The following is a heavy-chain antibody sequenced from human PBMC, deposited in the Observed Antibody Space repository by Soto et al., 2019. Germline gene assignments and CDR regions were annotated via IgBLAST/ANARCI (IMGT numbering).Heavy chain of an antibody. CDR3: GSSVAKYYYYGWDV. V-gene: IGHV1-69*12. Sequence: QVQLVQSGAEVKKPGSSVKVSCKASGGTFSSYAISWVRQAPGQGLEWMGGIIPIFGTANYAQKFQGRVTITADESTSTAYMERSSLRSEGRAVYYCGSSVAKYYYYGWDVWGQGTTVTVSS. J-gene: IGHJ6*02. CDR1: GGTFSSYA. CDR2: IIPIFGTA. D-gene: IGHD5-12*01.